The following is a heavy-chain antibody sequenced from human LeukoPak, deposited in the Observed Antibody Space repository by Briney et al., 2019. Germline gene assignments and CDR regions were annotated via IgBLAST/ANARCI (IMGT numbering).Heavy chain of an antibody. V-gene: IGHV3-7*01. CDR2: INQAGSEK. Sequence: GGSLRLSCAASGFTLSRYCMSWVRQAPGRGLEWVADINQAGSEKFYGDSEKGRFTTTRDNDKISLYLQRNRLRAEDTAVYYCARGTPGGVGSFDYWGQGTLVTVSS. D-gene: IGHD3-10*01. J-gene: IGHJ4*02. CDR1: GFTLSRYC. CDR3: ARGTPGGVGSFDY.